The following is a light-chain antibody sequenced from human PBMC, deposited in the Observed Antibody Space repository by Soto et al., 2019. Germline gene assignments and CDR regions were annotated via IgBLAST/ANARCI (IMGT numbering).Light chain of an antibody. Sequence: MTQSPSTLSASVGDRVTITCRASQSISSWLAWYQQKPGKAPKLLIFDASNLESGVPSRFSGSGSGTEFTLTISSLQPDDFATYYCLQYESYRAFGQGTKVEIK. CDR1: QSISSW. CDR2: DAS. J-gene: IGKJ1*01. V-gene: IGKV1-5*01. CDR3: LQYESYRA.